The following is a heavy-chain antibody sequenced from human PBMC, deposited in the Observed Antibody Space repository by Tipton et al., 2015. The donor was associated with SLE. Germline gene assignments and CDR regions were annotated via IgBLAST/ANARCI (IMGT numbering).Heavy chain of an antibody. CDR1: GFTFDDYA. Sequence: GSLRLSCAASGFTFDDYAMHWVRQAPGKGLEWVSLISWDGGSTYYADSAKGRFTISRDNSKNSLYLQMNSLRAEDTALYYCAKEGSSSGFDYFDCWAQGTLVSVSS. J-gene: IGHJ4*02. CDR3: AKEGSSSGFDYFDC. D-gene: IGHD6-6*01. CDR2: ISWDGGST. V-gene: IGHV3-43D*03.